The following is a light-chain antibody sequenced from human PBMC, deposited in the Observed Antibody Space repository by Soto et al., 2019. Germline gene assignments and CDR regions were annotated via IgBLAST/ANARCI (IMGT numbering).Light chain of an antibody. CDR3: QSYDRSVSGYV. Sequence: QSVLTQPPSVSGAPGQGVTISCTGSSSNIGAGYDVHWYQQLPGTAPKLLIYGTSNRPSGVPDRFSGSKSGTSASLAITGRQAEEEADYYCQSYDRSVSGYVFGTGTKVTVL. V-gene: IGLV1-40*01. CDR2: GTS. CDR1: SSNIGAGYD. J-gene: IGLJ1*01.